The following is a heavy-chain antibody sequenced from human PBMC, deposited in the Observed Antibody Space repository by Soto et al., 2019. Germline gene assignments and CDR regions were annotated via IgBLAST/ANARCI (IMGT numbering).Heavy chain of an antibody. CDR3: VKARAVAGPYYFDY. V-gene: IGHV3-64D*06. D-gene: IGHD6-19*01. Sequence: VGSLRLSCAASGFTFSSYSMNWVRQAPGKGLEYVSAISSNGGSTYYADSVKGRFTISRDNSKNTLYLQMSSLRAEDTAVYYCVKARAVAGPYYFDYWGQGTLVTVSS. CDR1: GFTFSSYS. J-gene: IGHJ4*02. CDR2: ISSNGGST.